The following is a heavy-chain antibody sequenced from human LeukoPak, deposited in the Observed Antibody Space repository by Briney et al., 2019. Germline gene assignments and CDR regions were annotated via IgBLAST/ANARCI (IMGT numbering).Heavy chain of an antibody. CDR2: IIPILGIA. CDR3: ARSGRDGYNLDYYYYGMDV. J-gene: IGHJ6*02. V-gene: IGHV1-69*04. Sequence: GSSVKVSCKASGGTFSSYAISWVRQAPGQGLEWMGRIIPILGIANYAQKFQGRVTITADKSTSTAYMELSSLRSEDTAVYYCARSGRDGYNLDYYYYGMDVWGQGATVTVSS. D-gene: IGHD5-24*01. CDR1: GGTFSSYA.